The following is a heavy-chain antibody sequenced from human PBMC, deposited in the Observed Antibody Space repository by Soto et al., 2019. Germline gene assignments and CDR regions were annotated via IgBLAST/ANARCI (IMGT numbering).Heavy chain of an antibody. CDR1: GGTFSSYA. Sequence: ASVKVSCKASGGTFSSYAISWVRQAPGQGLEWMGGIIPIFGTANYAQKFQGRVTITADESTSTAYMELSSLRSEDTAVYYCARVDVVVPAAIPNYGMDVWGQGTTVTVSS. CDR2: IIPIFGTA. CDR3: ARVDVVVPAAIPNYGMDV. V-gene: IGHV1-69*13. D-gene: IGHD2-2*01. J-gene: IGHJ6*02.